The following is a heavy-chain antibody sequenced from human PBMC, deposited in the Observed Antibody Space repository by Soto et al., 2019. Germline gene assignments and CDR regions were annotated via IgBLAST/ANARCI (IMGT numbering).Heavy chain of an antibody. V-gene: IGHV4-39*01. CDR3: ARHTRNLFDP. Sequence: QLQLQESGPGLVKPSESLSLTCTVSGDSVTSSSYNWGWIRKPPGKGLEWIGSISSKGSTYYNPSLKSRVPISVDVSKNQFALKVNSVTAADTAVYYCARHTRNLFDPWGQGTLVTVSS. J-gene: IGHJ5*02. CDR1: GDSVTSSSYN. CDR2: ISSKGST.